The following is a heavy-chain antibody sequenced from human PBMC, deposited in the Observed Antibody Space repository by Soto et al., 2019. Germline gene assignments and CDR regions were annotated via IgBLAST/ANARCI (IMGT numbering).Heavy chain of an antibody. D-gene: IGHD3-3*02. CDR2: IVPLFRTT. V-gene: IGHV1-69*06. CDR3: ARGGYISSWSNLLPPSCTDV. J-gene: IGHJ6*02. Sequence: SVKVSCKTSGGTFSSYAISWVRQAPGQGLEWMGGIVPLFRTTNYAQKFQGRVTITADTSTYTVYMELSGLRSGDTAVYYCARGGYISSWSNLLPPSCTDVCCQALSVTGS. CDR1: GGTFSSYA.